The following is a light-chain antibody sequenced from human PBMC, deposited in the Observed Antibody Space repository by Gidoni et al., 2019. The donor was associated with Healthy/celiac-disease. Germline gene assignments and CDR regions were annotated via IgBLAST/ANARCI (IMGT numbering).Light chain of an antibody. CDR3: QQYGSTPPYT. J-gene: IGKJ2*01. CDR1: QSVNSSY. V-gene: IGKV3-20*01. CDR2: SAS. Sequence: EIGFTQAPGPLSLSPGERATPPCRASQSVNSSYLAWYPQKPGHAPRPLIYSASSRATDIPDRLSGSGSEADFTLAISRLEPESFAVYYCQQYGSTPPYTFGQGTKLEIK.